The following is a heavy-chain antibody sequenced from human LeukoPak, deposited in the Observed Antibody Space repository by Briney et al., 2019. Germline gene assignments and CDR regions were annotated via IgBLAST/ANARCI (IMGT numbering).Heavy chain of an antibody. CDR2: IKSKTDGGTT. J-gene: IGHJ4*02. V-gene: IGHV3-15*01. CDR3: TGMSRTYYDFWSGSSTFDY. Sequence: NPGGSLRLSCAASGFTFSNAWMSWVRQAPGKGLEWVGRIKSKTDGGTTDYAAPVKGRFTISRDDSKNTLYLQMNSLKTEDTAVYYCTGMSRTYYDFWSGSSTFDYWGQGTLVTVSS. D-gene: IGHD3-3*01. CDR1: GFTFSNAW.